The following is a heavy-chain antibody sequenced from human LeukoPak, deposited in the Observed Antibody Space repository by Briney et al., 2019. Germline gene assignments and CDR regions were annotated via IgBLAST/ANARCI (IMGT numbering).Heavy chain of an antibody. CDR1: GYTFTSYA. J-gene: IGHJ4*02. Sequence: ASVKVSCKASGYTFTSYAMHWVRQAPGQRLEWLGWINAGNGNTKYSQKFQGRVTITRDTSASTAYMELSSLRSEDTAVYYCARVGLTTYYYGSGSPRNYFDYWGQGTLVTVSS. CDR3: ARVGLTTYYYGSGSPRNYFDY. V-gene: IGHV1-3*01. D-gene: IGHD3-10*01. CDR2: INAGNGNT.